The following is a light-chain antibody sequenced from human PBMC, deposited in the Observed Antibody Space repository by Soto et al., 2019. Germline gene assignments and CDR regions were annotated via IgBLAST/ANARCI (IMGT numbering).Light chain of an antibody. CDR3: QQSYSTPYT. CDR1: QSISSY. J-gene: IGKJ2*01. CDR2: AAS. V-gene: IGKV1-39*01. Sequence: IQMTQSPSSLSASVGDRVTITCRARQSISSYLNWNQQKTGKAPMLLIYAASSLPSGVPSRFSGSGSGTDFTLTISSLQPEDFATYYCQQSYSTPYTFGQGTKLEIK.